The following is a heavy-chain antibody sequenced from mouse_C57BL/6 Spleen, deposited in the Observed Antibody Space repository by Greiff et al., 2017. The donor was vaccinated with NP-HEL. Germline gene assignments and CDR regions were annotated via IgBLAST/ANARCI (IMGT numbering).Heavy chain of an antibody. V-gene: IGHV2-2*01. D-gene: IGHD4-1*01. J-gene: IGHJ2*01. CDR2: IWSGGST. CDR1: GFSLTSYG. CDR3: ATLANWDENFDY. Sequence: QVQLKQSGPGLVQPSQSLSITCTVSGFSLTSYGVHWVRQSPGKGLEWLGVIWSGGSTDYNAAFISRLSISKDNSKSQVFFKLNSLQADDTAIYYWATLANWDENFDYWGQGTTLTVSS.